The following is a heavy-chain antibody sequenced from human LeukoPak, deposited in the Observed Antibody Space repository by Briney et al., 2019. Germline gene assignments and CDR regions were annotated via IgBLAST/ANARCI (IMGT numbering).Heavy chain of an antibody. CDR2: IFGSGGSP. J-gene: IGHJ4*02. D-gene: IGHD5-18*01. CDR3: GKTTVGYSSGQKPAWPVDY. V-gene: IGHV3-23*01. CDR1: GFTFGSHA. Sequence: GGSLRLSCAASGFTFGSHAMYWVRQAPGKGLEWVAGIFGSGGSPHYADPVKGRFTISRDNSRNTVYLQINSLRAEDTAVSYCGKTTVGYSSGQKPAWPVDYWGQGTLVTVSS.